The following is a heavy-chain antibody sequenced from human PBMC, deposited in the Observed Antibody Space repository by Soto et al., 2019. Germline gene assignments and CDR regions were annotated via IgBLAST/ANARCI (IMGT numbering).Heavy chain of an antibody. D-gene: IGHD3-22*01. J-gene: IGHJ4*02. CDR3: AAGDSSGYYGG. CDR1: GFTFTRSS. V-gene: IGHV1-58*01. CDR2: ITVGTGNT. Sequence: QMQLVQSGPEVKKPGTSVKVSCKASGFTFTRSSVQWVRQARGQRLEWIGWITVGTGNTNYAQKFQERVTITRDMSTSTAYMELSNLRSEDTAVYYCAAGDSSGYYGGWGQGTQVTVSS.